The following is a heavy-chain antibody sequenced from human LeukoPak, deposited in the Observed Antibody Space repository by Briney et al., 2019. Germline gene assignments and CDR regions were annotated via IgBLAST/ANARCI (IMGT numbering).Heavy chain of an antibody. CDR2: FNPTYSIP. D-gene: IGHD5-18*01. V-gene: IGHV1-46*01. J-gene: IGHJ6*03. CDR3: ARGGDIHLWINYYYYMDV. Sequence: ASMKLSCKASGYTSSNYCIHWLRQAPGQGFEWMGIFNPTYSIPIYAPTFEGRVTMTSDMSTSTFYMELSSLRSEDTAVYYCARGGDIHLWINYYYYMDVWGKGTTVTVSS. CDR1: GYTSSNYC.